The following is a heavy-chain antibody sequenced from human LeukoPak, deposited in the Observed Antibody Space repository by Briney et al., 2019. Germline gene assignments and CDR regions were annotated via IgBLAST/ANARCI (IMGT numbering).Heavy chain of an antibody. CDR1: GFTFSSYN. CDR2: ISSGSSYI. D-gene: IGHD4/OR15-4a*01. J-gene: IGHJ4*02. Sequence: GGSLKLSCAASGFTFSSYNMNWVRQAPGKGLEWVSSISSGSSYIYYADSVKGRFTISRDNAKNSLYLQMNSLRAEDTAVYYCARGGASMVVTFDWGRGTLVTVSS. V-gene: IGHV3-21*01. CDR3: ARGGASMVVTFD.